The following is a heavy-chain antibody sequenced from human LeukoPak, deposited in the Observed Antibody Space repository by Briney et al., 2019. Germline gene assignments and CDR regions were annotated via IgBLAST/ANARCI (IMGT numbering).Heavy chain of an antibody. CDR3: ASGYDTSGYYNYYFDY. V-gene: IGHV3-21*01. J-gene: IGHJ4*02. D-gene: IGHD3-22*01. Sequence: GRSLRLSCAASGCTFNRYSMNWVRQAPGKGLEWVSSISSSSTYIHYADAVKGRFTISRDNAKNSLYLQMNSLRAEDTAVYYCASGYDTSGYYNYYFDYWGQGTLVTVSS. CDR2: ISSSSTYI. CDR1: GCTFNRYS.